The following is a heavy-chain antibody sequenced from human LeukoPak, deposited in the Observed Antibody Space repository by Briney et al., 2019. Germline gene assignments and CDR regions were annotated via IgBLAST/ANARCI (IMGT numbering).Heavy chain of an antibody. V-gene: IGHV3-7*01. CDR3: VRETVSVITDFDY. Sequence: PGGSLRLSCAASGFTFSRHWMTWVRQAPGKGLEWVANIKEDGSEQYYVDSIKGRFTISRDNAENSLYLQMSSLRAEDTAIYYCVRETVSVITDFDYWGQGTLVTVSS. J-gene: IGHJ4*02. CDR1: GFTFSRHW. CDR2: IKEDGSEQ. D-gene: IGHD3-16*02.